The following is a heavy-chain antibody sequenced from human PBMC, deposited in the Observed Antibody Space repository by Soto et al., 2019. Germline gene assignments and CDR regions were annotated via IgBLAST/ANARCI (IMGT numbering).Heavy chain of an antibody. V-gene: IGHV3-11*01. CDR1: GFTFSDYY. J-gene: IGHJ6*02. D-gene: IGHD3-3*01. CDR2: ISSSGSTI. CDR3: ARGEVRFLEWLPKGYYYYGMDV. Sequence: GGSLRLSCAASGFTFSDYYMSWIRQAPGKGLEWVSYISSSGSTIYYADSVKGRFTISRDNAKNSLYLQMNSLRAEGTAVYYCARGEVRFLEWLPKGYYYYGMDVWGQGTTVTVSS.